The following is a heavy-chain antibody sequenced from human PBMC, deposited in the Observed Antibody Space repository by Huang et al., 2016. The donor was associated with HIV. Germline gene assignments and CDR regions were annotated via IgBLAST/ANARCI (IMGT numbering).Heavy chain of an antibody. CDR2: INSEGSST. Sequence: GLVQPGGSLRLSCAASGFSISSYWMHWVRQAPGKGLVWVSRINSEGSSTRYADAVKGRFTIARDNAKNTLYLQMNSLRAEDTAVYYCARDPRIQSWLNFFDYWGQGTLVSVSS. D-gene: IGHD3-22*01. V-gene: IGHV3-74*01. J-gene: IGHJ4*02. CDR1: GFSISSYW. CDR3: ARDPRIQSWLNFFDY.